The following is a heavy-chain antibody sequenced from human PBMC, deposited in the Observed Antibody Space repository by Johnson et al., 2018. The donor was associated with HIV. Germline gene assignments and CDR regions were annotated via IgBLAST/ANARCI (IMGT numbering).Heavy chain of an antibody. CDR2: ISYDGSNK. Sequence: QVQLVESGGGLVKPGGSLRLSCAASGFTFSNAWMSWVRQAPGKGLEWVAVISYDGSNKYYADSVKGRFTISKDNSRNTLFLHMNSLRADDTAVYYCAIGRGEFPRHAFDIWGQGTMVTVSS. CDR1: GFTFSNAW. V-gene: IGHV3-30*03. CDR3: AIGRGEFPRHAFDI. J-gene: IGHJ3*02. D-gene: IGHD3-10*01.